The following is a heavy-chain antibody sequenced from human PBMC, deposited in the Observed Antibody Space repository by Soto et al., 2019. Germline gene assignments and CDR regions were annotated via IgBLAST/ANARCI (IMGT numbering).Heavy chain of an antibody. CDR1: GYTFTSYY. D-gene: IGHD6-6*01. V-gene: IGHV1-46*01. CDR2: INPSGGST. CDR3: ARRSKIRIAARLSASPPDV. J-gene: IGHJ6*02. Sequence: ASVKVSCKASGYTFTSYYMHWVRQAPGQGLEWMGIINPSGGSTSYAQKFQGRVTMTRDTSTSTVYMELSSLRSEDTAVYYCARRSKIRIAARLSASPPDVWGQGTTVTVSS.